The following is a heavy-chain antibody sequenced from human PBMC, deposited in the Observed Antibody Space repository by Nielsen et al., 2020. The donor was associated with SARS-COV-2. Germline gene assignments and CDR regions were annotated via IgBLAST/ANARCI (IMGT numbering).Heavy chain of an antibody. D-gene: IGHD2-2*02. CDR1: GGSISSYY. Sequence: SETLSLTCTVSGGSISSYYWSWIRQPAGKGLEWIGRIYTSGSTNYNPSLKSRVTISVDTSKNQFSLKLSSVTAADTAVYYCARAGYCSSTSCYTRYYYYYYGMDVWGQGTTVTVSS. CDR2: IYTSGST. J-gene: IGHJ6*02. V-gene: IGHV4-4*07. CDR3: ARAGYCSSTSCYTRYYYYYYGMDV.